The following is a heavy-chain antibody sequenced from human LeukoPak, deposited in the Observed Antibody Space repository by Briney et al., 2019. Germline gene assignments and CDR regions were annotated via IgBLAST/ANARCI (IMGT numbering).Heavy chain of an antibody. V-gene: IGHV4-39*07. Sequence: SETLSLTCTVSGGSISSSSYYWSWIRQPPGKGLEWIGEINHSGSTNYNPSLKSRVTISVDTSKNQFSLKLSSVTAADTAVYYCARRPTGYSSSWSPRSHYFDYWGQGTLVTVSS. CDR3: ARRPTGYSSSWSPRSHYFDY. D-gene: IGHD6-13*01. J-gene: IGHJ4*02. CDR1: GGSISSSSYY. CDR2: INHSGST.